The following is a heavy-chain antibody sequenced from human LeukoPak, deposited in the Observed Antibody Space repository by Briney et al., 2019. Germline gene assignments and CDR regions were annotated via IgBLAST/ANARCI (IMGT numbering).Heavy chain of an antibody. J-gene: IGHJ4*02. CDR3: ARAGPDYYDSSGYYWDS. CDR2: LNTDGSTK. D-gene: IGHD3-22*01. Sequence: GGSLRLSCAASGFTFSSYWMHWVRQAPGKGLVWVSRLNTDGSTKTYADSVKGRFTISRDNAKNTLYLQMNSLRAEDTAVYYCARAGPDYYDSSGYYWDSWGQGTLVTVSS. V-gene: IGHV3-74*01. CDR1: GFTFSSYW.